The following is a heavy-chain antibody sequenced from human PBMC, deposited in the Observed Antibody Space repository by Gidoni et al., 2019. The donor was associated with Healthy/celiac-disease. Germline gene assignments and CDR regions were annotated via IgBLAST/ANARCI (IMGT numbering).Heavy chain of an antibody. CDR1: GGSFSGYY. J-gene: IGHJ3*02. D-gene: IGHD3-10*01. CDR2: INHSGST. V-gene: IGHV4-34*01. Sequence: QVQLQQWGAGLLKPSETLSLTCAVYGGSFSGYYWSWIRQPPGKGLEWIGEINHSGSTNYNPSLKSRVTISVDTSKNQFSLKLSSVTAADTAVYYCAKPMVRGVKAFDIWGQGTMVTVSS. CDR3: AKPMVRGVKAFDI.